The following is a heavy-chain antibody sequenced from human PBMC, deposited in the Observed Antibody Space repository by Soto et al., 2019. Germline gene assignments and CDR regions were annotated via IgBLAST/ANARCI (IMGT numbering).Heavy chain of an antibody. CDR3: ARGNLSFDFDS. CDR1: GGTFSSYA. J-gene: IGHJ4*02. Sequence: QVQLVQSGAEVKKPGSSVKVSCKASGGTFSSYAISWVRQAPGKGLEWVAFISGDGINTHYADSVRGRFTLSRDYSKKTMYLQMDTLREDDTALYYCARGNLSFDFDSWGQGTLVTVSS. D-gene: IGHD3-10*01. CDR2: ISGDGINT. V-gene: IGHV3-30*04.